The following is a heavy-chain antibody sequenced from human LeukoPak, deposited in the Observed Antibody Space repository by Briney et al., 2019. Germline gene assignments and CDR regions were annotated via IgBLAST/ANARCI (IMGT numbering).Heavy chain of an antibody. CDR3: ARDFSGSYDC. D-gene: IGHD1-26*01. CDR1: GYTFTGYY. J-gene: IGHJ4*02. Sequence: ASVKVSRKASGYTFTGYYMHWVRQAPGQGLEWMGWINPNSGGTNYAQKFQGRVTMTRDTSIRTVYMELSRLRSDDTAVYYCARDFSGSYDCWGQGTLVTVSS. V-gene: IGHV1-2*02. CDR2: INPNSGGT.